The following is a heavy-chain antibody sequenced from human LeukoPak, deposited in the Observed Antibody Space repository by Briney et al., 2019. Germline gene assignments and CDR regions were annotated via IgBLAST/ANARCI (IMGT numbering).Heavy chain of an antibody. D-gene: IGHD3-9*01. CDR3: ARVKRSLLRYFDWFTGGMDV. CDR2: IYYGGST. Sequence: PSETLSLTCTVSGGSISSYYWSWIRQPPGKGLEWIGYIYYGGSTYYNPSLKSRVTISVDTSKNQFSLNLSSVTAADTAVYYCARVKRSLLRYFDWFTGGMDVWGQGTTVTVSS. J-gene: IGHJ6*02. CDR1: GGSISSYY. V-gene: IGHV4-59*12.